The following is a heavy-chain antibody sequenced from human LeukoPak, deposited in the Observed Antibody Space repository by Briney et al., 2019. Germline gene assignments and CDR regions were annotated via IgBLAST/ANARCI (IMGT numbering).Heavy chain of an antibody. J-gene: IGHJ4*02. CDR3: VRDLFFAAAEREGDDY. V-gene: IGHV1-2*02. CDR2: INPDSGGT. Sequence: GPSVKVSCEASAYGFTGYFMHWVRQAPGQGLEWMGWINPDSGGTNYAQKFRGRVTLTRDTSIYTAYMELSRLRSDDTAVYYCVRDLFFAAAEREGDDYWGQGTLVTVSS. D-gene: IGHD6-13*01. CDR1: AYGFTGYF.